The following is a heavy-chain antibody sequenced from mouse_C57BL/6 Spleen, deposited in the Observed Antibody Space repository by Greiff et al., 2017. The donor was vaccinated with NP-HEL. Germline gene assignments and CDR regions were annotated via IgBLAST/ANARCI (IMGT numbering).Heavy chain of an antibody. D-gene: IGHD1-1*02. Sequence: VKQRTEQGLEWIGRIDPEDGETKYAPKFQGKATITADTSSNTAYLQLSSLTSEDTAVYYCASGNWYFDVWGTGTTVTVSS. V-gene: IGHV14-2*01. CDR2: IDPEDGET. J-gene: IGHJ1*03. CDR3: ASGNWYFDV.